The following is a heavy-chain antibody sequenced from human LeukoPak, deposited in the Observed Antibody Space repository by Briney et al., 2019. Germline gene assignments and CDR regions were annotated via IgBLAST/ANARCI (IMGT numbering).Heavy chain of an antibody. Sequence: KAGGSLRLSCAASGFTFSSHGMSWVRQAPGKGLEWVGRIKSKTDGGTTDYAAPVKGRFTISRDDSKNTLYLQMNSLKAEDTAVYYCMSRSVGAKGGDAFDIWGQGTMVTVSS. J-gene: IGHJ3*02. CDR2: IKSKTDGGTT. CDR1: GFTFSSHG. CDR3: MSRSVGAKGGDAFDI. D-gene: IGHD1-26*01. V-gene: IGHV3-15*01.